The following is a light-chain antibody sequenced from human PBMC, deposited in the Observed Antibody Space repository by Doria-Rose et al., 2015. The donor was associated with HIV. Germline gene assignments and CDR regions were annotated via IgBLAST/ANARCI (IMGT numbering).Light chain of an antibody. CDR1: QSFSSTY. CDR3: HQYGTSWT. CDR2: DGS. Sequence: TQSPGTLSLSPGERATLSCRASQSFSSTYLAWYQQKPGQAPSLLIYDGSTRATGIPDRFSASGSGTDLTLTINGLEPEDFALYYCHQYGTSWTFGQGTKVEI. J-gene: IGKJ1*01. V-gene: IGKV3-20*01.